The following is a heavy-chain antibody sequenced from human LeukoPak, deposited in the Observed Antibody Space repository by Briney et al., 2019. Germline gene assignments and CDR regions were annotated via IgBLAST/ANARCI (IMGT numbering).Heavy chain of an antibody. J-gene: IGHJ5*02. CDR2: INHSGST. Sequence: PSETLSLTCAVYGGSFSGYYWGWIRQPPGKGLEWIGEINHSGSTNYNPSLKSRVTISVDTSKNQYSLKLSSATAADTAVYYCARHRCSGGSCYPMNWFDPWGQGTLVTVSS. CDR3: ARHRCSGGSCYPMNWFDP. D-gene: IGHD2-15*01. CDR1: GGSFSGYY. V-gene: IGHV4-34*01.